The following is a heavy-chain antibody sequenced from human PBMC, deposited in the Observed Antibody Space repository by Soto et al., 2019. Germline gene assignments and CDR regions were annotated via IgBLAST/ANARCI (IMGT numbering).Heavy chain of an antibody. D-gene: IGHD6-13*01. V-gene: IGHV3-23*01. J-gene: IGHJ5*02. Sequence: GGSLRLSCAASGFTFSSYAMSWVRQAPGKGLEWVSAISGSGGSTYYADSVKGRFTISGDNSKNTLYLQMNSLRAEDTAVYYCAKAGHSSSWYNWFDPWGQGTLVTVSS. CDR1: GFTFSSYA. CDR3: AKAGHSSSWYNWFDP. CDR2: ISGSGGST.